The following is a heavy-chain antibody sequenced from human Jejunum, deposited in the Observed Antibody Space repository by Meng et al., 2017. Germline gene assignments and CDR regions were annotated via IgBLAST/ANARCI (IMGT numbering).Heavy chain of an antibody. V-gene: IGHV3-30*01. CDR1: GFMLSAYA. J-gene: IGHJ6*02. CDR3: VRARVTGNKDFRVGGTDV. D-gene: IGHD3-16*01. CDR2: ISYDGSDK. Sequence: GGSLRLSCAASGFMLSAYAIHWVRHAPGKGLEWVTLISYDGSDKNYADSVKGRFTISRDNSKNTLDLQMNSLRVEDTAIYYCVRARVTGNKDFRVGGTDVWGQGTTVTVSS.